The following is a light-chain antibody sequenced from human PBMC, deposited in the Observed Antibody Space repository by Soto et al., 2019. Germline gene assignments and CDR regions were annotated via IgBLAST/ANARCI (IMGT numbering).Light chain of an antibody. CDR3: SSYAGSTHVV. CDR2: EVS. Sequence: QSALTQPPSASGSPGQSVTISCTGTSSDLGGHNYVSWYQQHPGKVPKLMIYEVSKRPSGVPDRFSGSKAGNTASLTVSGLQAEDEAEYYCSSYAGSTHVVFGGGTKLTVL. J-gene: IGLJ2*01. CDR1: SSDLGGHNY. V-gene: IGLV2-8*01.